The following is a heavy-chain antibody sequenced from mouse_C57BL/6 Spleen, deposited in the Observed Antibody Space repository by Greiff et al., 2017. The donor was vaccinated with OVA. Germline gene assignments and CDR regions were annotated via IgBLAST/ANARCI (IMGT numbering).Heavy chain of an antibody. CDR2: INPYNGGT. D-gene: IGHD1-1*02. CDR3: ARSGDYGLDY. Sequence: VQLKQSGPVLVKPGASVKMSCKASGYTFTDYYMNWVKQSHGKSLEWIGVINPYNGGTSYNQKFKGKATLTVDKSSSTAYMELNSLTSEDSAVYYCARSGDYGLDYWGQGTTLTVSS. CDR1: GYTFTDYY. J-gene: IGHJ2*01. V-gene: IGHV1-19*01.